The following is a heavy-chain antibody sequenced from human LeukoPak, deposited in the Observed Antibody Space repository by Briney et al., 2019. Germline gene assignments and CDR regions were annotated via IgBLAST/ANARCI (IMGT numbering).Heavy chain of an antibody. CDR2: ISSSTYI. J-gene: IGHJ5*01. CDR3: VRVGTWAWFLS. CDR1: GFSLSHYA. V-gene: IGHV3-69-1*02. Sequence: RGSLSHSSADSGFSLSHYAINWVRQAPGKGLEWVSAISSSTYIQYADSVKGRFTISRDDAKNSLYLQLDSLRVEDTAVYYCVRVGTWAWFLSWGHASLVTVSS. D-gene: IGHD1-26*01.